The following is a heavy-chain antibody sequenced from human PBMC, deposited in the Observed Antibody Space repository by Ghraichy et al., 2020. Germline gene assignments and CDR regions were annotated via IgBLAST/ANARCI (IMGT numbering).Heavy chain of an antibody. Sequence: ASVKVSCKASGYTFTTYGFTWVRQAPGQGLEWMGWISTYNGNTNFAQKFQGRVTLTTDTSTSTAYMELRSLRSDDTAVYYCARAGPTTVVTHAFDYWGQGTLVIVSS. CDR3: ARAGPTTVVTHAFDY. CDR1: GYTFTTYG. J-gene: IGHJ4*02. V-gene: IGHV1-18*01. CDR2: ISTYNGNT. D-gene: IGHD4-23*01.